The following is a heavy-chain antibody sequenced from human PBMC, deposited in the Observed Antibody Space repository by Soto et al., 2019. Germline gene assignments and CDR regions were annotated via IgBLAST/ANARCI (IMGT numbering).Heavy chain of an antibody. CDR1: GFTFSSYG. CDR3: ARRKYYDYVWGSYRFNRFEP. CDR2: TSYDGSNK. J-gene: IGHJ5*02. D-gene: IGHD3-16*02. V-gene: IGHV3-30*03. Sequence: LRLSCAASGFTFSSYGMHWVRQAPGKGLEWVAVTSYDGSNKYYADSVKGRFTISRDNSNNTLYLQMNNLRVEDTAVYYCARRKYYDYVWGSYRFNRFEPWGQGTLVTVSS.